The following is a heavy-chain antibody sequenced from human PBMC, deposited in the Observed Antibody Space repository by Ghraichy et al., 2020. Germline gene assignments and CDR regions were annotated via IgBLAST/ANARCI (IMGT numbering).Heavy chain of an antibody. CDR1: GFTFGDYA. V-gene: IGHV3-49*03. CDR2: IRSKAYGGTT. D-gene: IGHD1-26*01. Sequence: GGSLRLSCTASGFTFGDYAMSWFRQAPGKGLEWVGFIRSKAYGGTTEYAASVKGRFTISRDDSKSIAYLQMNSLKTEDTAVYYCTRVPVSYSGSYYVVFYYFDYWGQGTLVTVSS. CDR3: TRVPVSYSGSYYVVFYYFDY. J-gene: IGHJ4*02.